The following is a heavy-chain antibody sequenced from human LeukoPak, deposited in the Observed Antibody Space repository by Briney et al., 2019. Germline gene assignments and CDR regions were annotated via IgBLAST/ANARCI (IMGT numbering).Heavy chain of an antibody. CDR1: GFTFSSYG. CDR2: IWYDGSNK. Sequence: PGGSLRLSCAASGFTFSSYGMHWVRQAPGKGLEWVAVIWYDGSNKYYADSVKGRFTISRDNSKNTLYLQMNSLRAEDTAVYYCARALIVANWFDPWGQGTLVTVSS. J-gene: IGHJ5*02. CDR3: ARALIVANWFDP. V-gene: IGHV3-33*01. D-gene: IGHD1-26*01.